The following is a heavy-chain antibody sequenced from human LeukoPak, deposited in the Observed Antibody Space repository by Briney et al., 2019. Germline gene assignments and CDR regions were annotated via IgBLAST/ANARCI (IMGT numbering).Heavy chain of an antibody. J-gene: IGHJ4*02. Sequence: PGGSQRLSCAASGFTFDDYAMHWVRQAPGKGLEWVSGISWNGGTIGYADSVKGRFTISRDNAKNSLYLQMNSLRAEDTALYYCAKDRLSGITLFDYWGQGTLVTVSS. D-gene: IGHD3-10*01. CDR2: ISWNGGTI. CDR3: AKDRLSGITLFDY. V-gene: IGHV3-9*01. CDR1: GFTFDDYA.